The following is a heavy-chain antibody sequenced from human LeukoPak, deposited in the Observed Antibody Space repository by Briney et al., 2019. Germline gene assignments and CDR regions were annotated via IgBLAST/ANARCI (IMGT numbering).Heavy chain of an antibody. Sequence: SETLSLTCAVYGGSFSGYYWSWIRQPPGKGLEWIGEINHSGSTNYNPSLKSRVTISVDTTKNQFSLKLSSVTAADTAVYYCARKPSYFAYWGQGTLVTVSS. J-gene: IGHJ4*02. CDR3: ARKPSYFAY. CDR2: INHSGST. CDR1: GGSFSGYY. V-gene: IGHV4-34*01.